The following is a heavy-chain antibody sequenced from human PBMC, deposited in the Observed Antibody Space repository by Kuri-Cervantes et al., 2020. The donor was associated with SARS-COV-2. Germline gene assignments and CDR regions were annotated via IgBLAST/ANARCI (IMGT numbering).Heavy chain of an antibody. V-gene: IGHV4-34*01. D-gene: IGHD6-13*01. CDR2: INHSGST. CDR3: AYSIAATSRWFGP. Sequence: GSLRLSCAVYGGSFSGYYWSWIRQPPGKGLEWIGEINHSGSTNYNPSLKSRVTISVDTSKNQLSLKVRSVTAADTAVYYCAYSIAATSRWFGPWGQGTLVTVSS. CDR1: GGSFSGYY. J-gene: IGHJ5*02.